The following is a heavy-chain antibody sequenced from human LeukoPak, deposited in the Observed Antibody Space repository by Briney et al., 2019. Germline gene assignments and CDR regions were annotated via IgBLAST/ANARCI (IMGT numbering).Heavy chain of an antibody. CDR2: IDKHGSGK. D-gene: IGHD1-26*01. Sequence: PGGSLRLSCVASGFTFSILWVTWVRQAQGKGLEWVANIDKHGSGKYYVDSVKGRFAISRDYASNSVFLRMDSLRAEDTSVYYCARDAGWGYYDLWGQGTPVTVSS. J-gene: IGHJ4*02. CDR3: ARDAGWGYYDL. V-gene: IGHV3-7*01. CDR1: GFTFSILW.